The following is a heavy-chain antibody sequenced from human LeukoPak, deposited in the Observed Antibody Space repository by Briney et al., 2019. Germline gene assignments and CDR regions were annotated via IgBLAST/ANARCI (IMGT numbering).Heavy chain of an antibody. D-gene: IGHD6-13*01. Sequence: SETLSLTCTVSGGSISSSYYYWGWIRQPPGKGLEWIGSIYNSGSTYYNPSLKSRVTISIDTSKNQFSLKLSSVTAADTAVYYCARGGSWYGSLVYWGQGALVTVSS. J-gene: IGHJ4*02. CDR2: IYNSGST. CDR1: GGSISSSYYY. V-gene: IGHV4-39*07. CDR3: ARGGSWYGSLVY.